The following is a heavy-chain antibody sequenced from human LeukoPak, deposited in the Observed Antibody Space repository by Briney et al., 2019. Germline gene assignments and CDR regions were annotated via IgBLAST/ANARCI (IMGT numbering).Heavy chain of an antibody. V-gene: IGHV3-48*01. D-gene: IGHD5-18*01. CDR2: ISSSSSTI. Sequence: GGSLRLSCAASGFTFSSYEMNWVRQAPGKGLEWVSYISSSSSTIYYADSVKGRFTISRDNAKNSLYLQMNGLRAEDTAVYYCARGGYIGYWGQGTLVTVSS. J-gene: IGHJ4*02. CDR1: GFTFSSYE. CDR3: ARGGYIGY.